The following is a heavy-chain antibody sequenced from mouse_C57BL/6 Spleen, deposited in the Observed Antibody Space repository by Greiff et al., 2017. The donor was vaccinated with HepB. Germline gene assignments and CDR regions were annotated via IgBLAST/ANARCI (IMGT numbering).Heavy chain of an antibody. J-gene: IGHJ4*01. V-gene: IGHV14-2*01. Sequence: VQLQQSGAELVKPGASVKLSCTASGFNIKDYYMHWVKQRTEQGLEWIGRIDPEDGETKYAPNFQGKATITADTSSNTAYLQLSSLTSEDTAVYYCARWDTMDDWGQGTSVTVSS. D-gene: IGHD3-3*01. CDR2: IDPEDGET. CDR1: GFNIKDYY. CDR3: ARWDTMDD.